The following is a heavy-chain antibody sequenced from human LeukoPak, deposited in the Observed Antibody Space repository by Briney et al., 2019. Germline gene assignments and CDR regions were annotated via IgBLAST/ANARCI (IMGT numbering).Heavy chain of an antibody. CDR1: GYSFASYD. V-gene: IGHV1-8*01. CDR3: ARVTRYYFGMDV. Sequence: GASVKVSCKASGYSFASYDINWVRQATGQGPEWMGWMNPNSGNTGYAQKFQGRVTMTRNTSINTAYMELTSLTSEDTAVYYCARVTRYYFGMDVWGQGSTATVSS. J-gene: IGHJ6*02. D-gene: IGHD1-14*01. CDR2: MNPNSGNT.